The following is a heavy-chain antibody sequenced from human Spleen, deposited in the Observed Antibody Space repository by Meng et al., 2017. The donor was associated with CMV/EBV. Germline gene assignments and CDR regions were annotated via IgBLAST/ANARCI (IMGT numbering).Heavy chain of an antibody. J-gene: IGHJ4*02. V-gene: IGHV3-30-3*01. CDR1: GFIFSNYV. CDR3: AKVRRNPRPKLEPQTPGYFED. CDR2: ISYDENNE. Sequence: GESLKISCAASGFIFSNYVMHWVRQAPGKGLEWVAVISYDENNEYYADSVKGRFTISRDSSRSTVYLQMDSLRPDDTAVYYCAKVRRNPRPKLEPQTPGYFEDWGQGTLVTVSS. D-gene: IGHD1-1*01.